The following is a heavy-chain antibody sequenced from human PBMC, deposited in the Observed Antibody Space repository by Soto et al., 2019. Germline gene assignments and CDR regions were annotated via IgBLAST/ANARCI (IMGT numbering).Heavy chain of an antibody. CDR1: GDTFSLYS. J-gene: IGHJ4*02. V-gene: IGHV1-69*04. Sequence: QVQLVQSGAEVKRPGSSVKVSCKASGDTFSLYSINWVRQAPGLGLEWMGRVNPILSMSNYAQRFQGRVTMTADKSTSTPYMELSGLRSEDTAMYYCATSYGSGYRAFDYWGQGALVTVSS. D-gene: IGHD3-10*01. CDR3: ATSYGSGYRAFDY. CDR2: VNPILSMS.